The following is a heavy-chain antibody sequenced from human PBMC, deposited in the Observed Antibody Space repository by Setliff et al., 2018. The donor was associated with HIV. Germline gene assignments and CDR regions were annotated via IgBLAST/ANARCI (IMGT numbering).Heavy chain of an antibody. V-gene: IGHV1-8*02. CDR2: MNPDTGSA. Sequence: ASVKVSCKASGYILSNYDINWVRQAPGQGLEWLGWMNPDTGSAGSAQRFQGRITLTRNSSINTAYMDLSSLRSEDTAVYYCARGRLAGNNFWNGYDGLDPWGQGTLVTVSS. D-gene: IGHD3-3*01. CDR3: ARGRLAGNNFWNGYDGLDP. J-gene: IGHJ5*02. CDR1: GYILSNYD.